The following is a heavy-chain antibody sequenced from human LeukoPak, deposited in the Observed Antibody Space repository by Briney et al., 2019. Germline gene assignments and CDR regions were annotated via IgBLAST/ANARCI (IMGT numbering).Heavy chain of an antibody. CDR3: ARGTRIYSSSSGYFDY. Sequence: ASVKVSCKASGYTFTSYGISWVRQAPGQGLEWMGWISAYNGNTNYAQKLQGRVTMTTDTSTSTAYMELRNPRSDDTAVYYCARGTRIYSSSSGYFDYWGQGTLVTVSS. D-gene: IGHD6-13*01. CDR1: GYTFTSYG. V-gene: IGHV1-18*01. J-gene: IGHJ4*02. CDR2: ISAYNGNT.